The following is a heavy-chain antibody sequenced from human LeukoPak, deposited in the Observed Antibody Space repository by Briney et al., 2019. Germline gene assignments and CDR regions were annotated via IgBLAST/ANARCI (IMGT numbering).Heavy chain of an antibody. CDR1: GFTFSSYS. CDR2: ISSSSSYI. CDR3: ARDLSSSWGAYYYYYYMDV. J-gene: IGHJ6*03. D-gene: IGHD6-13*01. Sequence: AGGSLRLSCAASGFTFSSYSMNWVRQAPGEGLEWVSSISSSSSYIYYADSVKGRFTISRDNAKNSLYLQMNSLRAEDTAVYYCARDLSSSWGAYYYYYYMDVWGQGTTVTVSS. V-gene: IGHV3-21*01.